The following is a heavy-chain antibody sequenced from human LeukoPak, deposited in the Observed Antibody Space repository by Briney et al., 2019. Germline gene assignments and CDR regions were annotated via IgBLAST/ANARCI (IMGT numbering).Heavy chain of an antibody. V-gene: IGHV3-21*04. CDR2: ISSSSSYI. Sequence: GGSLRLSCAASGFTFSSYSMNWVRQAPGKGLEWVSSISSSSSYIYYADSVKGRFTISRDNAKNSLYLQMNSLRAEDTAVYYRAKTSVATTSLLIDYWGQGTLVTVSS. CDR3: AKTSVATTSLLIDY. D-gene: IGHD1-26*01. J-gene: IGHJ4*02. CDR1: GFTFSSYS.